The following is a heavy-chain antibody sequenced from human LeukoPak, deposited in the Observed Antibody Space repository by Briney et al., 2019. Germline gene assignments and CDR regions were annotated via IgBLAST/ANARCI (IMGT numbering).Heavy chain of an antibody. V-gene: IGHV1-18*01. CDR1: GYTFTSYG. Sequence: GASVKVSCKASGYTFTSYGISWVRQAPGQGLEWMGWISACNGNTNYAQKLQGRVTMTTDTSTSTAYMELRSLRSDDTAVYYCARDPGYCSSTSCLPGAPIDYWGQGTLVTVSS. CDR3: ARDPGYCSSTSCLPGAPIDY. D-gene: IGHD2-2*01. J-gene: IGHJ4*02. CDR2: ISACNGNT.